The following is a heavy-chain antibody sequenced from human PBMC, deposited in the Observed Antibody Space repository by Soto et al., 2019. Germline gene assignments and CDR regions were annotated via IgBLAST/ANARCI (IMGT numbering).Heavy chain of an antibody. V-gene: IGHV1-18*01. CDR1: GYTFTNYG. CDR3: ARACSSYCRGADY. J-gene: IGHJ4*02. Sequence: ASVKVSCKASGYTFTNYGISWVRQAPGQGLEWMGWISAYNGNTIYAQKFQGRVTMTIDTSTSTVYMELRSLRSDDTAVYYCARACSSYCRGADYWGQGTLVTVS. D-gene: IGHD2-15*01. CDR2: ISAYNGNT.